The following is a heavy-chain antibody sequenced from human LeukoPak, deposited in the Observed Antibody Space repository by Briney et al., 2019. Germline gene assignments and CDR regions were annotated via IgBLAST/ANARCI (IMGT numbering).Heavy chain of an antibody. CDR1: GXTFSSYG. CDR2: IWYDGSNE. Sequence: PGGSLRLSCAASGXTFSSYGMHWVRQAPGKGLELVAVIWYDGSNEYYADSVKGRFTISRDNSKNTLYLQMNSLRAEDTAVYYCARDREAAADLGYWGQGTLVTVSS. D-gene: IGHD6-13*01. J-gene: IGHJ4*02. V-gene: IGHV3-33*01. CDR3: ARDREAAADLGY.